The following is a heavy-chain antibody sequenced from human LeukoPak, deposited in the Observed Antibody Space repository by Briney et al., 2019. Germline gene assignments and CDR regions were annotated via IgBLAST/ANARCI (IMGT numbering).Heavy chain of an antibody. Sequence: GGSLRLSCAASGFTFSGYSMNWVRQAPGKGLEWVSSISSSSSYIYYADSVKGRFTISRDNAKNLLYLQMNSLRAEDTAVYYCANRGYNYGLDAFDIWGQGTMVTVSS. CDR1: GFTFSGYS. D-gene: IGHD5-18*01. CDR3: ANRGYNYGLDAFDI. J-gene: IGHJ3*02. CDR2: ISSSSSYI. V-gene: IGHV3-21*01.